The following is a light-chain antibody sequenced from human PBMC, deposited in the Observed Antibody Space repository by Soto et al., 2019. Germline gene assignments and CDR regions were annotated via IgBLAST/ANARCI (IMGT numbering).Light chain of an antibody. CDR2: ATS. CDR1: QTVSTY. J-gene: IGKJ1*01. Sequence: DTQMTQSPSSLYASVGDRISITCRASQTVSTYLNWYQQKPGKAPTLLISATSTLQSGVPSRFSGSGSGTDFTLTITSLQPEDFATYYCQQTYTTPRTFGQGTKVDIK. V-gene: IGKV1-39*01. CDR3: QQTYTTPRT.